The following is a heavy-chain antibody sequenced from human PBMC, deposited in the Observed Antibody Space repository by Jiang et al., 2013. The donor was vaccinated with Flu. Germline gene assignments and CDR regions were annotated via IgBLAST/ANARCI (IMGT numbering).Heavy chain of an antibody. V-gene: IGHV3-33*01. CDR1: GFTFSSYG. J-gene: IGHJ6*04. D-gene: IGHD6-19*01. CDR2: IWYDGSNK. CDR3: ARFPAGYSSGGLGYGMDV. Sequence: GGGVVQPGRSLRLSCAASGFTFSSYGMHWVRQAPGKGLEWVAVIWYDGSNKYYADSVKGRFTISRDNSKNTLYLQMNSLRAEDTAVYYCARFPAGYSSGGLGYGMDVWGKGTTVTVSS.